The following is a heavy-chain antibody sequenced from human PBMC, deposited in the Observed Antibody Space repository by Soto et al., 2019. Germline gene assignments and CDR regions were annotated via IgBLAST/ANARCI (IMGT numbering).Heavy chain of an antibody. Sequence: PGGSLRLSCAASGFTFYTYSMNWVRQAPGKGLEWIAYIDSSGSITYYADSVKGRFTISRDNAKNSLYLQMNSLRAEDTAVYYCARDQLYYNDISGRPLNAFDVWGQGTMVTVSS. CDR1: GFTFYTYS. J-gene: IGHJ3*01. CDR3: ARDQLYYNDISGRPLNAFDV. D-gene: IGHD3-22*01. V-gene: IGHV3-48*01. CDR2: IDSSGSIT.